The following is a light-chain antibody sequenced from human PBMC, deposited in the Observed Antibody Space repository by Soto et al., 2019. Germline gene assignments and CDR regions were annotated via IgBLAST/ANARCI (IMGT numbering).Light chain of an antibody. Sequence: QSVLTQPASVFGSPGQSITISCTGTSSDVGSYNLVSWYQQHPGKAPKLMIYEGSKRPSGVSNRFSGSKSGNTASLTISGLQAEDEADYYCCSYAGSSTPNWVFGGGTKLTVL. CDR1: SSDVGSYNL. CDR3: CSYAGSSTPNWV. CDR2: EGS. V-gene: IGLV2-23*01. J-gene: IGLJ3*02.